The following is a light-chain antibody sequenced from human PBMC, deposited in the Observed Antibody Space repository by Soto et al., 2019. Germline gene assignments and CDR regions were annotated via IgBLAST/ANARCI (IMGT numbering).Light chain of an antibody. CDR1: QSVSSRF. CDR2: GAS. J-gene: IGKJ2*01. V-gene: IGKV3-20*01. Sequence: EIVLTQSPGTLSLSPGERATLSCRASQSVSSRFLDWYQQKPGQAPRLLMYGASSRATGIPDRFSGTGSGTDFTITISRLEPEAFAVYYCQQYGSSPYTFGLGTKLEIK. CDR3: QQYGSSPYT.